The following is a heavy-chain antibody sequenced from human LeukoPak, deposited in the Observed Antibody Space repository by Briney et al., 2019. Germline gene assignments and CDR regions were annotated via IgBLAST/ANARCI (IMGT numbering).Heavy chain of an antibody. V-gene: IGHV3-23*01. CDR1: GFIFSSYA. CDR2: ISGSGGST. CDR3: ARSRRYCSSTSCYTGRYYFDY. Sequence: GGSLRLSCAASGFIFSSYAMSWVRQAPGKGLEWVSAISGSGGSTYYADSVKGRFTISRDNSKNTLYLQMNSLRAEDTAVYYCARSRRYCSSTSCYTGRYYFDYWGQGTLVTVSS. D-gene: IGHD2-2*02. J-gene: IGHJ4*02.